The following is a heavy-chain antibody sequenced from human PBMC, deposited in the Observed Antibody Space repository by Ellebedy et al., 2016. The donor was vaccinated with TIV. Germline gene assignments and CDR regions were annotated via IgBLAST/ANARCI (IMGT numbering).Heavy chain of an antibody. D-gene: IGHD1-1*01. Sequence: MPSETLSLTCTVSGGSITSFFWSWVRLPAGKALEWIGRIFTDGSTNYNPSLKRRVTMSMDTSKNQLSLKLSSVTAADTAVYYCARDLNDGLFDYWGQGTLVSV. J-gene: IGHJ4*02. CDR2: IFTDGST. CDR1: GGSITSFF. V-gene: IGHV4-4*07. CDR3: ARDLNDGLFDY.